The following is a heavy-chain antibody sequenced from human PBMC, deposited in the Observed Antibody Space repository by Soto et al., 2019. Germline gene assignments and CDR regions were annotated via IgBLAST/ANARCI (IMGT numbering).Heavy chain of an antibody. Sequence: ASVKVSCKATGYTFTGYYIHWVRQAPGQGLEWMGWINPNSGGTNYAQKFQGRVTMTRDTSISTAYMELSRLRSDDTAVYYCARSLPYYDYVWGSYRHYYFDYWGQGTLVTVSS. D-gene: IGHD3-16*02. V-gene: IGHV1-2*02. J-gene: IGHJ4*02. CDR2: INPNSGGT. CDR1: GYTFTGYY. CDR3: ARSLPYYDYVWGSYRHYYFDY.